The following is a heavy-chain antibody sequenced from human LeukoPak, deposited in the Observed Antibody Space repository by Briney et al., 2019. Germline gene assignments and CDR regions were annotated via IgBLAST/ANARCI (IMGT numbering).Heavy chain of an antibody. CDR2: INSGGDIT. V-gene: IGHV3-23*01. D-gene: IGHD6-13*01. Sequence: GGSLRLSCAASGLTLKDYAMTWVRQAPGKGLEWVSVINSGGDITDYADSVKGRFTISRDNSKNTLYLQMNSLRAEDTAVYYCAKPAAADPYYFDYWGQGTLVTVSS. J-gene: IGHJ4*02. CDR3: AKPAAADPYYFDY. CDR1: GLTLKDYA.